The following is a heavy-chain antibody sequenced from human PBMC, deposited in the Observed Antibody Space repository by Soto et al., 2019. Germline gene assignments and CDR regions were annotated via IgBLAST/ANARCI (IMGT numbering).Heavy chain of an antibody. J-gene: IGHJ4*02. CDR2: ISGNGANT. V-gene: IGHV3-23*01. CDR3: AKDYGSSRYFFDY. CDR1: GFTFINYA. Sequence: GGSLRLSCAASGFTFINYAMTWVRQAPGGGLEWVSTISGNGANTHYADSVKGRFSISGDNSKNTLYIQMNSLRADDTAVYYCAKDYGSSRYFFDYWGQGALVTVSS. D-gene: IGHD6-19*01.